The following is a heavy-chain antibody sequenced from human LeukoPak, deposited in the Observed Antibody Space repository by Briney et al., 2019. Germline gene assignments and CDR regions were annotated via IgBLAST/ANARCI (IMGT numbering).Heavy chain of an antibody. J-gene: IGHJ6*03. V-gene: IGHV4-39*07. Sequence: SETLSLTCTVSGGSISSSSYYWGWIRQPPGKGLEWIGSIYYSGSTYYNPSLKSRVTISVDTSKNQFSLRLSSVTAADTAVYYCARMSSWSNYYMDVWGKGTTVTISS. CDR2: IYYSGST. D-gene: IGHD2-8*01. CDR1: GGSISSSSYY. CDR3: ARMSSWSNYYMDV.